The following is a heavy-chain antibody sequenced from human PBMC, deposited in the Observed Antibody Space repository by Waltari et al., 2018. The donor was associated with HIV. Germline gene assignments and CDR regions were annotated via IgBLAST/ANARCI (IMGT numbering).Heavy chain of an antibody. Sequence: EVQLVESGGGLVQPGGSLRLSCAASGFTFSSSWMHWVRQAPGQGLVWVSRINSDGSSTSYADSVKGRFTISRDNAKNTLYLQMNSLRAEDTAVYYCARYAPNYYYYYGMDVWGQGTTVTVSS. CDR2: INSDGSST. V-gene: IGHV3-74*01. CDR3: ARYAPNYYYYYGMDV. J-gene: IGHJ6*02. CDR1: GFTFSSSW.